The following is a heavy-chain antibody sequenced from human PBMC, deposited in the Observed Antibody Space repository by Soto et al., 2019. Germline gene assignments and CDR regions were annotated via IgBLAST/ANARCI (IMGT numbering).Heavy chain of an antibody. CDR2: ISAYNGNT. D-gene: IGHD3-16*02. J-gene: IGHJ5*02. CDR1: GYTFTSYG. CDR3: ARAGMITFGGVIATNWFDP. Sequence: ASVKVSCKTSGYTFTSYGISWVRQAPGQGLEWMGWISAYNGNTTYAQKLQGRVTMTTDTSTSTAYMELRSLRSDDTAVYYCARAGMITFGGVIATNWFDPWGQGTLVTVSS. V-gene: IGHV1-18*01.